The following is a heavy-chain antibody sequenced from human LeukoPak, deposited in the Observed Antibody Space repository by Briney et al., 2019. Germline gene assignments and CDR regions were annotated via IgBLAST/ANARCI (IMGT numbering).Heavy chain of an antibody. J-gene: IGHJ4*02. V-gene: IGHV4-59*01. CDR3: ARVPLSCGGDCYSEAFYFDY. CDR1: GGSISSYY. CDR2: IYYSGST. D-gene: IGHD2-21*02. Sequence: SETLSLTCTVSGGSISSYYWSWIRQPPGKGLEWLGYIYYSGSTNYNPSLKSRVTISVDTSKNQFSLKLSSVTAADTAVYYCARVPLSCGGDCYSEAFYFDYWGQGTLVTVSS.